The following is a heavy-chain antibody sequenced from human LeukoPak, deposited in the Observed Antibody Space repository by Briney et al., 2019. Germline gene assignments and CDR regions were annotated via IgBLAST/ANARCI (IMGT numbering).Heavy chain of an antibody. D-gene: IGHD3-3*01. J-gene: IGHJ6*03. CDR2: INLTGRT. Sequence: SETLSLTCAVYGGSFSGYYWSWIGQPPGKSLEWIGEINLTGRTNYNPSLKSRVTISLDTSKNQFSLKLNPVTAADTAVYYCARGGGGVIITSYYYYLDVWAKGTTLTVSS. CDR1: GGSFSGYY. CDR3: ARGGGGVIITSYYYYLDV. V-gene: IGHV4-34*01.